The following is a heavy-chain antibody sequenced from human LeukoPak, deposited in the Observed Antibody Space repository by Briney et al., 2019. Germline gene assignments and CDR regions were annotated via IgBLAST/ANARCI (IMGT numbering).Heavy chain of an antibody. J-gene: IGHJ4*02. V-gene: IGHV4-59*01. CDR2: VYYSGST. CDR1: GDSISTYY. Sequence: PSETLSLTCSVSGDSISTYYWSWIRQPPGKALEWIGYVYYSGSTDYNPSLKSRVTISVDTSKKQFSLTLKSVTAADTAVYYCSASKQLWLRGLFDYWDQGTLVTVSS. CDR3: SASKQLWLRGLFDY. D-gene: IGHD5-18*01.